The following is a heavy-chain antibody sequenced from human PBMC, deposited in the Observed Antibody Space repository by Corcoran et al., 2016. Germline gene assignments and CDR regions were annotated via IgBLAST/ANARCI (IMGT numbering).Heavy chain of an antibody. Sequence: QVQLVESGGGVVQPGRSLRLSCAASGFTFSSYGMHWVRQAPGKGLEWVAVIWYDGSNKYYADSVKGRFTISRDNSKNTLYLQMNSLRAEDPAVDYWAREVAYGDPSGGGDYWGQGTLVTVSS. D-gene: IGHD4-17*01. CDR1: GFTFSSYG. V-gene: IGHV3-33*01. CDR3: AREVAYGDPSGGGDY. CDR2: IWYDGSNK. J-gene: IGHJ4*02.